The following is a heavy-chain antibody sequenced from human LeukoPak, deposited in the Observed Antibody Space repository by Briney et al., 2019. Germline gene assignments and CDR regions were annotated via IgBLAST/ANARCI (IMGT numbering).Heavy chain of an antibody. J-gene: IGHJ6*02. CDR3: TRGYYDFWSGYYKHYYYYGVDV. CDR1: GFTFSGSA. D-gene: IGHD3-3*01. V-gene: IGHV3-73*01. CDR2: IRSKANSYAT. Sequence: GGSLRLSCAASGFTFSGSAMHWVRQASGKGLEWVGRIRSKANSYATAYAASVKGRFTISRDDSKNTAYLQMNSLKTEDTAVYYCTRGYYDFWSGYYKHYYYYGVDVWGQGTTVTVSS.